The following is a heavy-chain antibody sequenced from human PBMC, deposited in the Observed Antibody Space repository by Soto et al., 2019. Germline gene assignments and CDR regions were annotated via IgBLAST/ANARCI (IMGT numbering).Heavy chain of an antibody. V-gene: IGHV3-33*01. CDR3: ARAGGFDLYYYYGMDV. CDR1: GFTFSSYG. Sequence: QVQLVESGGGVVQPGRSLRLSCAASGFTFSSYGMHWVRQAPGKGLEWVAVIWYDGSNKYYADSVKGRFTISRDNSKNTLYLQMNSLRAEDTAVYYCARAGGFDLYYYYGMDVWGQGTTVTVSS. CDR2: IWYDGSNK. D-gene: IGHD3-10*01. J-gene: IGHJ6*02.